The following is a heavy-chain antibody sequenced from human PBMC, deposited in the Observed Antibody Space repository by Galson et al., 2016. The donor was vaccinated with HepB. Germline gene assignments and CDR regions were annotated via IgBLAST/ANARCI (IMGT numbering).Heavy chain of an antibody. J-gene: IGHJ4*02. CDR3: ARGAASPYYYIDY. D-gene: IGHD2-8*01. CDR1: GFIFSSYN. CDR2: ISSGSTHI. Sequence: SLRLSCAASGFIFSSYNMRWVRQAPGKGLEWVSSISSGSTHIYYADSVKGRFTISRDNAKDSVYLQMNSLRAEDTAVCYCARGAASPYYYIDYWGQGTLVTVSS. V-gene: IGHV3-21*01.